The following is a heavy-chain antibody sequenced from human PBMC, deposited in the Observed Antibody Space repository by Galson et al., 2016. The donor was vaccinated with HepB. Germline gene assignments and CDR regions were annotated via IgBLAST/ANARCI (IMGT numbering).Heavy chain of an antibody. V-gene: IGHV1-18*01. CDR3: AGEGQRGDVLPTYFYYYGMDV. CDR1: GYMFTNYG. CDR2: VSAYNGNT. J-gene: IGHJ6*02. D-gene: IGHD2-21*01. Sequence: SVKVSCKASGYMFTNYGISWVRQAPGQGLEWMGWVSAYNGNTKFAQNFQGRVTMTTDTSTRTAFLGLRSLTSDDTAVYYCAGEGQRGDVLPTYFYYYGMDVWGQGTTVTVSS.